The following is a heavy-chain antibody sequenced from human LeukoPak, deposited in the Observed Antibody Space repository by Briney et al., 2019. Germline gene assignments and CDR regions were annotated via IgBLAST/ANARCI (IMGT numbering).Heavy chain of an antibody. CDR3: ARRIFGSTRGYSEFDY. CDR1: GGSITSTSYY. Sequence: SETLSLTCTVSGGSITSTSYYWGWIRQPPGKGLEWIGTIYNSGSTYYNPSLKSRVTMSVDTSKNQFSLKVRSVTAADTAVYYCARRIFGSTRGYSEFDYWGQGTLVTVSS. D-gene: IGHD5-18*01. CDR2: IYNSGST. V-gene: IGHV4-39*01. J-gene: IGHJ4*02.